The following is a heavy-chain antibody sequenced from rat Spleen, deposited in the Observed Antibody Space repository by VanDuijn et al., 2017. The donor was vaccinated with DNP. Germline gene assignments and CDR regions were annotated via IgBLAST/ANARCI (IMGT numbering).Heavy chain of an antibody. Sequence: EVQLVESGGGLVQPGRSLKLSCAASGFTFSDYYMAWVRQAPKKGLEWVATFSISGSRTYSPDSVKGRFTISRDNAKSSLYLQMNSLRSEDTATYYCARHERTTGLGFDYWGQGVMVTVSS. CDR2: FSISGSRT. CDR1: GFTFSDYY. D-gene: IGHD1-6*01. V-gene: IGHV5-7*01. J-gene: IGHJ2*01. CDR3: ARHERTTGLGFDY.